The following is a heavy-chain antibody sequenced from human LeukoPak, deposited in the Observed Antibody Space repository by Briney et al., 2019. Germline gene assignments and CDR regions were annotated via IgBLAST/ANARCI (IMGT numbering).Heavy chain of an antibody. J-gene: IGHJ4*02. CDR3: ARRQDFWSAYYHPDFDY. CDR2: IRYDGSNK. CDR1: GFTFSSYG. Sequence: GGSLRLSCAASGFTFSSYGMHWVRQAPGKGLEWVAFIRYDGSNKYYADSVKGRYTISRDNSNNTLFLQMNSLRAEDTALYYCARRQDFWSAYYHPDFDYWGQGSLVTVSS. D-gene: IGHD3-3*01. V-gene: IGHV3-30*02.